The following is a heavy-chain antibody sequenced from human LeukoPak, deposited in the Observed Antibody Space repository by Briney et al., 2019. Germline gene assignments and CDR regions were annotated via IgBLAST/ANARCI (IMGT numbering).Heavy chain of an antibody. CDR3: VRTHSSGYYYFDS. CDR1: GFTFRSHW. D-gene: IGHD3-22*01. J-gene: IGHJ4*02. Sequence: GGSLRLSCAASGFTFRSHWMHWVRQAPGKGLIWVSRIDGDESATYYGDSVKGRFTISIDNAKNTLYLQMNSLRVEDTAVYYCVRTHSSGYYYFDSWGQGTLVTVSS. V-gene: IGHV3-74*01. CDR2: IDGDESAT.